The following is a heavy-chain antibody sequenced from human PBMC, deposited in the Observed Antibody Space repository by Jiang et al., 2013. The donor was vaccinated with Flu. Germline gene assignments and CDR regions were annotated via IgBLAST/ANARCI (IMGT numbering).Heavy chain of an antibody. Sequence: GLVKPSGTLSLTCGVSGDSISNNNWWSWVRQPPGKGLEWIGEIYHSGSANYNPSLKSRVSISVDKSRNQFSLKLSSVTAADTAVYYCARGNSYDEPSGYHDPNPIIDYWGQGALVTVSS. CDR2: IYHSGSA. D-gene: IGHD3-22*01. J-gene: IGHJ4*02. V-gene: IGHV4-4*02. CDR3: ARGNSYDEPSGYHDPNPIIDY. CDR1: GDSISNNNW.